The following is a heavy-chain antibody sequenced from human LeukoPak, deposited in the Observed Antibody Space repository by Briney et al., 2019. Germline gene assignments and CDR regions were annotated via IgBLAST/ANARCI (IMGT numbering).Heavy chain of an antibody. Sequence: ASVTVSCKASGYTFTSYYMHWVRQAPGQGLEWMGIINPSGGSTSYAQKFQGRVTMTRDTSTSTVYMELSSLRSEDTAVYYCARGSIQDNYYDSSGFGAFDIWGQGTMVTVSS. CDR1: GYTFTSYY. CDR3: ARGSIQDNYYDSSGFGAFDI. CDR2: INPSGGST. V-gene: IGHV1-46*01. D-gene: IGHD3-22*01. J-gene: IGHJ3*02.